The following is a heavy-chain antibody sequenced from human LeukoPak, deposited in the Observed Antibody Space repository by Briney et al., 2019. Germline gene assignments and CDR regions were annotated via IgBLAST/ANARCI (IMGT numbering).Heavy chain of an antibody. CDR3: ARDRIKYSSSSLGGY. V-gene: IGHV1-2*06. J-gene: IGHJ4*02. CDR1: GYTFTGYY. D-gene: IGHD6-13*01. CDR2: INPNSGGT. Sequence: ASVKVSCKASGYTFTGYYMHWVRQAPGQGLEWMGRINPNSGGTNYAQKFQGRVAMTRDTSISTAYMELSRLRSDDPAVYYCARDRIKYSSSSLGGYWGQGTLVTVSS.